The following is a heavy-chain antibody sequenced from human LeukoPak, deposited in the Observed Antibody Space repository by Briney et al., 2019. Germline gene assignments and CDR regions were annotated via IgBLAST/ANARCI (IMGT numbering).Heavy chain of an antibody. CDR1: GGSISPYY. V-gene: IGHV4-59*01. D-gene: IGHD6-13*01. CDR3: ARGLMMAVAGRGEFHY. CDR2: IYYSGTT. Sequence: PSETLSLTCTVSGGSISPYYWSWIRQPPGKGLEWIGYIYYSGTTNYNPSLKSRVTISVDTSKNQFSLKLSSVTAADTAVYYCARGLMMAVAGRGEFHYWGQGTLVTVSS. J-gene: IGHJ4*02.